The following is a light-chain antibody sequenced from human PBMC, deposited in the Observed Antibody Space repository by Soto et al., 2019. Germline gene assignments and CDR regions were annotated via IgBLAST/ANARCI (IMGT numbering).Light chain of an antibody. Sequence: ETVMTQFPATLSVSPGERATLSCRASQYVSTNLAWYQQQPGQPPRLLIYDISNRATGIPARFSGSGSETEFALTISSLQAEDVAVYYCQQYYSTPTFGQGTKVDIK. J-gene: IGKJ1*01. CDR3: QQYYSTPT. CDR2: DIS. CDR1: QYVSTN. V-gene: IGKV3D-15*01.